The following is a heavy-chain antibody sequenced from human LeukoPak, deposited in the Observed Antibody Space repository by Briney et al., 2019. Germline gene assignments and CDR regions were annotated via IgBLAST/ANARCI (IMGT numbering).Heavy chain of an antibody. CDR3: ARLGTTYYYDSSGSGFDY. CDR2: IYYSGST. J-gene: IGHJ4*02. D-gene: IGHD3-22*01. Sequence: SETLSLTCAVSGGSISSGGYYWSWIRQPPGRGLEWIGYIYYSGSTNYNPSLKSRVTISVDTSKNQFSLKLSSVTAADTAVYYCARLGTTYYYDSSGSGFDYWGQGTLVTVSS. V-gene: IGHV4-61*08. CDR1: GGSISSGGYY.